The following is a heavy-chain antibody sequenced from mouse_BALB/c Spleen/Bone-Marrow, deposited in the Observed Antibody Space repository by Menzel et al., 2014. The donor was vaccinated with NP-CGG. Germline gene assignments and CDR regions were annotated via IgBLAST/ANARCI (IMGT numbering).Heavy chain of an antibody. CDR2: INPSTGYT. CDR3: ARIYYYGRDY. J-gene: IGHJ2*01. V-gene: IGHV1-7*01. CDR1: GYTFTNYW. Sequence: QVQLQQSGAELAKPGASVKMSCKASGYTFTNYWMHWVKQRPGQGLEWIGYINPSTGYTEYNQKFKDKATLTADKSSSTAYMQLSSLTSEDSAVYYCARIYYYGRDYWGQGTTLRVSS. D-gene: IGHD1-1*01.